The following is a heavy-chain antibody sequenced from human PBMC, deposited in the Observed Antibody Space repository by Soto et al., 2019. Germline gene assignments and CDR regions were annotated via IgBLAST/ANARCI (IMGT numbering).Heavy chain of an antibody. Sequence: PGGSLRLSCAASGFTFSSYGMHWVRQAPGKGLEWVAVISYDGSNKYYADSVKGRFTISRDNSKNTLYLQMNSPRAEDTAVYYCAKVLRGWIGAGGTLPSYYYYGMDGWGQGTTVTVSS. CDR2: ISYDGSNK. CDR1: GFTFSSYG. V-gene: IGHV3-30*18. CDR3: AKVLRGWIGAGGTLPSYYYYGMDG. D-gene: IGHD6-13*01. J-gene: IGHJ6*01.